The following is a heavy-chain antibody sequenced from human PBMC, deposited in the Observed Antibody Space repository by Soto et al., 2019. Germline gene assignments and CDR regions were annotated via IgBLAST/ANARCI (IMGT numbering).Heavy chain of an antibody. CDR3: ARVLRFLEWLDY. D-gene: IGHD3-3*01. CDR2: IYYSGST. J-gene: IGHJ4*02. V-gene: IGHV4-39*01. CDR1: DGSLSSSSYY. Sequence: SETLSLTCTVSDGSLSSSSYYWGWLRPPPGKGLEWIGSIYYSGSTYYNPSLKSRVTISVDTSKNQFSPKLSSVTAADTAVYYCARVLRFLEWLDYWGQGTLVTVSS.